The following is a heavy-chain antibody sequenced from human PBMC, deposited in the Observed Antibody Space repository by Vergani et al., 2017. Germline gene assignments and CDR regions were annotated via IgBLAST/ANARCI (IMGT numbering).Heavy chain of an antibody. D-gene: IGHD3-22*01. J-gene: IGHJ4*02. CDR1: GFTFSSYW. CDR3: ARASIVVVKLFDY. Sequence: EVQLVESGGGLVQPGGSLRLSCAASGFTFSSYWMSWVRQAPGKGLEWVANIKQDGSEKYYVDSVKGRFTISRDNAKNSLYLQMNSLRAEDTAVYYCARASIVVVKLFDYWGQGTLVTVSS. V-gene: IGHV3-7*02. CDR2: IKQDGSEK.